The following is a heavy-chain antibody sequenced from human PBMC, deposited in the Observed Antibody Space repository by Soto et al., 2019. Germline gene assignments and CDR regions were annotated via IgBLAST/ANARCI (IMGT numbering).Heavy chain of an antibody. J-gene: IGHJ4*02. CDR1: GYSFRSYG. Sequence: QIQLVQSGAEVKKPGASVKVSCKASGYSFRSYGITWVRQAPGQGLEWMGWISTYNGNTNYAQKFQGRVTMTTDTSTSTAYMDLRSLKSDDSAVYYCARDWLAGPFDYWGQGTLVTGSS. D-gene: IGHD6-19*01. V-gene: IGHV1-18*01. CDR3: ARDWLAGPFDY. CDR2: ISTYNGNT.